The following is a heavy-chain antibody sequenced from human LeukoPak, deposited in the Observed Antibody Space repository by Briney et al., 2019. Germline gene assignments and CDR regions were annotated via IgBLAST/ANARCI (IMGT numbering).Heavy chain of an antibody. Sequence: GGSLRLSCAGSGFSFSSHWMSWVRQAPGKGLEWVANIKEDGSETFYVDSVKGRFSVSRDNAKNSLYLQMNSLRAEDTAVYYCARPNPAFGYWGQGTLVTVSS. CDR2: IKEDGSET. CDR3: ARPNPAFGY. V-gene: IGHV3-7*01. D-gene: IGHD1-14*01. J-gene: IGHJ4*02. CDR1: GFSFSSHW.